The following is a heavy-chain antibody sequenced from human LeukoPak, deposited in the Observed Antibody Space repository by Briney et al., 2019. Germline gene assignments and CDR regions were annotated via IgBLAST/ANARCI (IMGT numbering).Heavy chain of an antibody. CDR2: IKQDGSEK. J-gene: IGHJ5*02. D-gene: IGHD4/OR15-4a*01. V-gene: IGHV3-7*01. Sequence: GGSLRLSCAASGFSLSNYWMNWVRQAPGKGLEWVANIKQDGSEKNYVDSVKGRFSISRDNAKNSLILQMNSLRDEDTAVYYCARDKLLEYGNWFDPWGQGTLVSVSS. CDR1: GFSLSNYW. CDR3: ARDKLLEYGNWFDP.